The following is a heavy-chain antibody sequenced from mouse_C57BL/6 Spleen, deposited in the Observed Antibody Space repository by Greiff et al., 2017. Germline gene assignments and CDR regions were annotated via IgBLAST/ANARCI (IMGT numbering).Heavy chain of an antibody. Sequence: EVKVEESGPGLVKPSQSLSLTCSVTGYSITSGYYWNWIRQFPGNKLEWMGYISYDGSNNYNPSLKNRISITRDTSKNQFFLKLNSVTTEDTATYYCARIWDYDGAWFAYWGQGTLVTVSA. D-gene: IGHD2-4*01. J-gene: IGHJ3*01. CDR3: ARIWDYDGAWFAY. CDR2: ISYDGSN. CDR1: GYSITSGYY. V-gene: IGHV3-6*01.